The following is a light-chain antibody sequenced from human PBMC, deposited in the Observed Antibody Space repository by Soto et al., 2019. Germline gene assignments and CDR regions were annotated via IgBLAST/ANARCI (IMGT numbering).Light chain of an antibody. CDR3: SSYAGSNNLV. J-gene: IGLJ2*01. Sequence: QSALTQPPSASGSPGQSVTISCTGTSSDVGGYNYVSWYQQHPGKAPKLMIYEVSKRPSGVPDRFSDSKSGNTASLTVSGLQAEDEADYYCSSYAGSNNLVFGGVTKLTVL. V-gene: IGLV2-8*01. CDR1: SSDVGGYNY. CDR2: EVS.